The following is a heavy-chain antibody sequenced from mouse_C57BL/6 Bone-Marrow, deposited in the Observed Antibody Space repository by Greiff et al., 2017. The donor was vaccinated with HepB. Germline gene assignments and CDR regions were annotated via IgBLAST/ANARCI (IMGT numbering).Heavy chain of an antibody. V-gene: IGHV1-82*01. CDR3: ARSGDSSGYPWFAY. CDR1: GYAFSSSW. Sequence: QVQLQQSGPELVKPGASVKISCKASGYAFSSSWMNWVKQRPGKGLEWIGRIYPGDGDTNYNGKFKGKATLTADKSSSTAYMQLSSLTSEDSAVYVCARSGDSSGYPWFAYWGQGTLVTVSA. D-gene: IGHD3-2*02. J-gene: IGHJ3*01. CDR2: IYPGDGDT.